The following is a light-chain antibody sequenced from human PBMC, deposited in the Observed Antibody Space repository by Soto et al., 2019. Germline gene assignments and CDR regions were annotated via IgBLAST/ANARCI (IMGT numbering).Light chain of an antibody. Sequence: LTQPASVSGSPGQSITISCTVTGSDVRTYNLVSWYQQHPGKVPKLIIYEASKRPSGVSNRFSGSQPGNTASLTVSGLQAEDEADYYCCSYAGDKTYVFGSGTKVTVL. CDR1: GSDVRTYNL. CDR3: CSYAGDKTYV. CDR2: EAS. J-gene: IGLJ1*01. V-gene: IGLV2-23*01.